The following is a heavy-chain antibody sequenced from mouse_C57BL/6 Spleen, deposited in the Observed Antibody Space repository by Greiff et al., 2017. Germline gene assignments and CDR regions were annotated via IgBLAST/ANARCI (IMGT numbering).Heavy chain of an antibody. CDR2: INPNYGTN. D-gene: IGHD3-2*01. J-gene: IGHJ4*01. V-gene: IGHV1-39*01. CDR3: ARSTGLYAMGY. CDR1: GYSFTDYN. Sequence: VLLQHSGPELVKPGASVKISCKASGYSFTDYNMNWVKQSNGKSLEWIGVINPNYGTNSYNQKFKGKATLSVDQSSSTAYMQRNSLTSENTAVYYCARSTGLYAMGYWDQGTSVTVSS.